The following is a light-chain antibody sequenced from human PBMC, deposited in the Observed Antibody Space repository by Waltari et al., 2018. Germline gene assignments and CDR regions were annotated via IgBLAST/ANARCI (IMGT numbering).Light chain of an antibody. CDR3: QQYRDWYS. Sequence: EIVMTQSPAILSVSPGAGATLSCRASHGIGTNLAWYQKKPGQAHRLLIYYASTRAPGIPARFTGGGSGTECTLVINSLQSEDSALYFCQQYRDWYSFGQGTKLEIK. CDR2: YAS. V-gene: IGKV3-15*01. J-gene: IGKJ2*01. CDR1: HGIGTN.